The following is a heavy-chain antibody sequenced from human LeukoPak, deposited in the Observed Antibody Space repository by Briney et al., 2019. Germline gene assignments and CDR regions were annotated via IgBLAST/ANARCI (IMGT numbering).Heavy chain of an antibody. J-gene: IGHJ5*02. Sequence: SETLSLTCAVHGGSFSGYYWSWIRQPPGKGLEWIGEINHSGSTNYNPSLKSRVTISVDTSKNQFSLKLSSVTAADTAVYYCARDSTTINDYGDYWFDPWGQGTLVTVSS. CDR2: INHSGST. CDR3: ARDSTTINDYGDYWFDP. D-gene: IGHD4-17*01. CDR1: GGSFSGYY. V-gene: IGHV4-34*01.